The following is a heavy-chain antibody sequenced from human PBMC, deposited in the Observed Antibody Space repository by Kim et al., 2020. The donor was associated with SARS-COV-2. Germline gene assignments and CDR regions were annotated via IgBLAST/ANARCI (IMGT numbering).Heavy chain of an antibody. CDR3: ARGQRRDGYNIKGTYYFDY. Sequence: SRVTISVDTSKTQFSLKLSSVTAADTAVYYCARGQRRDGYNIKGTYYFDYWGQGTLVTVSS. V-gene: IGHV4-59*09. J-gene: IGHJ4*02. D-gene: IGHD5-12*01.